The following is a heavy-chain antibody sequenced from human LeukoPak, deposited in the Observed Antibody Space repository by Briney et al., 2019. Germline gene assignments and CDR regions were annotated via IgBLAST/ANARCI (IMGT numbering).Heavy chain of an antibody. V-gene: IGHV3-21*01. CDR3: AILKNWADAGSWFDP. D-gene: IGHD7-27*01. J-gene: IGHJ5*02. CDR2: INSSSSYI. CDR1: GFTFSSYS. Sequence: GGSLRLSCAASGFTFSSYSMNWVRQAPGKGLEWVSSINSSSSYIYYADSVKGRFTISRDNAKNSLYLQMNSLRAEDTAVYYCAILKNWADAGSWFDPWGQGTLVTVSS.